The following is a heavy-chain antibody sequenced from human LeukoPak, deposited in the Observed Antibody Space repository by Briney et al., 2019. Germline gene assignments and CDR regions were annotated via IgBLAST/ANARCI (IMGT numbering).Heavy chain of an antibody. J-gene: IGHJ4*02. CDR1: GFTFSSYG. CDR3: AKGPDFDY. Sequence: PGRSLRLSCAVSGFTFSSYGMHWVRQAPGKGLEWVSVISYDGSNKYYADSVKGRFTISRDNSKNTLYLQMNSLRAEDTAVYYCAKGPDFDYWGQGTLVTVSS. CDR2: ISYDGSNK. V-gene: IGHV3-30*18.